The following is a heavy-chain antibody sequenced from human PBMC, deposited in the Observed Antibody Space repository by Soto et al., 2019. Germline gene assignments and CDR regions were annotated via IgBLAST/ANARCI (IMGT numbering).Heavy chain of an antibody. J-gene: IGHJ3*02. CDR1: GTTFSNAW. V-gene: IGHV3-15*01. CDR2: IRSKTDGGTT. CDR3: KTTRPGTNVLDT. Sequence: EVLLVESGGGLVEPGGSLRLSCEASGTTFSNAWMNWVRQAPGKGLEYIGRIRSKTDGGTTEYVAPVEGRFTISRDDSKKTMYLKMSGLKTEDTAVYYCKTTRPGTNVLDTGGQGTLVTVSS. D-gene: IGHD6-13*01.